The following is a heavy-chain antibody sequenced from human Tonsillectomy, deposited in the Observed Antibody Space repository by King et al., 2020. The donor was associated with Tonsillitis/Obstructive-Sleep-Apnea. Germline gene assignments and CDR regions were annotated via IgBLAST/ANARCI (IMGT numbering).Heavy chain of an antibody. CDR3: ASASYQVHFEY. CDR2: IYYSGST. CDR1: GGSISSSSYY. Sequence: LQLQESGPGLVKPSETLSLTCTVSGGSISSSSYYWGWIRQPPGKGLECIGTIYYSGSTYYNPSLKSRVTISVDTSKNQFSLKLSSVTAADTAVYYCASASYQVHFEYWGQGTLVAVSS. D-gene: IGHD2-2*01. V-gene: IGHV4-39*01. J-gene: IGHJ4*02.